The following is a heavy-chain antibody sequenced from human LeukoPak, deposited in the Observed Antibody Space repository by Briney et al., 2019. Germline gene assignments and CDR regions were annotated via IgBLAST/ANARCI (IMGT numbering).Heavy chain of an antibody. J-gene: IGHJ5*02. CDR1: GFTFSDYY. D-gene: IGHD6-6*01. Sequence: KSGGSLRLSRAASGFTFSDYYMSWLGPAPGKGREWVSYISSSGSTIYYADAVKGRFTISRDNAKNSLYLQMNSLRAEDTAVYYCARDFYSSSSSCWFDPWGQGTLVTVSS. CDR2: ISSSGSTI. V-gene: IGHV3-11*01. CDR3: ARDFYSSSSSCWFDP.